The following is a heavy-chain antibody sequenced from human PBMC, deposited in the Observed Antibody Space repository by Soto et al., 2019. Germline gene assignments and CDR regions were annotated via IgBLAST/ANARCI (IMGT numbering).Heavy chain of an antibody. Sequence: ASVKVSCKASGYTFTNYGIAWVRQAPGQGLEWVGWISAYNGDTNNAQELQGRVTMTTDASTSTAYLELRSLKSDDTAVYYCARYTRPVSTSPAADVWGQGTVVTVSS. CDR2: ISAYNGDT. D-gene: IGHD6-6*01. CDR1: GYTFTNYG. J-gene: IGHJ3*01. CDR3: ARYTRPVSTSPAADV. V-gene: IGHV1-18*01.